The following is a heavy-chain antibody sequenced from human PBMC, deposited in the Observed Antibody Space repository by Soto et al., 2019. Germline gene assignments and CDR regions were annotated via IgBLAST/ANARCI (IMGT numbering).Heavy chain of an antibody. CDR1: GFTVSTDW. Sequence: ESGGGLVQPGGSLRLSCAASGFTVSTDWMYWVRQAPGKGLEWVSVIRGGGNTFYADSVEGRFTISRDNSKNTVYLQMNSLRAEDTAVYYCVRENYYYGMDVWGQGTTVSVSS. V-gene: IGHV3-66*01. CDR3: VRENYYYGMDV. J-gene: IGHJ6*02. CDR2: IRGGGNT.